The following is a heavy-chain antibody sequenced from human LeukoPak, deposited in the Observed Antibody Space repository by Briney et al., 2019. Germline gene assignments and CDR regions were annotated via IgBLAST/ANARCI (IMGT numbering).Heavy chain of an antibody. CDR3: AREGQYQLPYYFDY. Sequence: SETLSLTCTVSGGSISSYYWSWIRQPAGKGLEWIGRIYTSGSTNYNPSLKSRVTMSVDTSKNQFSLKLSSVTAADTAVYYCAREGQYQLPYYFDYWGQGTLVTVSS. D-gene: IGHD2-2*01. J-gene: IGHJ4*02. CDR1: GGSISSYY. V-gene: IGHV4-4*07. CDR2: IYTSGST.